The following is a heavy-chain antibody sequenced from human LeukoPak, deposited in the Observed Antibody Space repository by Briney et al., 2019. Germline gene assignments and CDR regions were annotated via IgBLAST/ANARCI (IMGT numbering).Heavy chain of an antibody. Sequence: SVKVSCKASGGTFSGYAISWVRQAPGQGLEWMGGIIPIFGTANYAQKFQGRVTITADESTSTAYMELSSLRSEDTAVYYCARAIVGETDAFDIWGQGTMVTVSS. CDR1: GGTFSGYA. CDR2: IIPIFGTA. D-gene: IGHD1-26*01. V-gene: IGHV1-69*13. J-gene: IGHJ3*02. CDR3: ARAIVGETDAFDI.